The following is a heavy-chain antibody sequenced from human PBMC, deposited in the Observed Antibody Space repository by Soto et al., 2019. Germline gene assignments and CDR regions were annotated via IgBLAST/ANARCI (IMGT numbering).Heavy chain of an antibody. J-gene: IGHJ5*02. CDR1: GFTFSDYY. CDR2: ISSSGSTI. V-gene: IGHV3-11*01. Sequence: GGSLRLSCAASGFTFSDYYMSWIRQAPGKGLEWVSYISSSGSTIYYADSVKGRFTISRDNAKNSLYLQMNSLRAEDTAVYYCARWAPGRNSSSWTFDPWGQGTLVTVSS. CDR3: ARWAPGRNSSSWTFDP. D-gene: IGHD6-13*01.